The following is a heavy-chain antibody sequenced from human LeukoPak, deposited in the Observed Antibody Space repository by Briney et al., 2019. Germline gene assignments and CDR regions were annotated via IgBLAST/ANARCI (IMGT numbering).Heavy chain of an antibody. CDR2: ISSSGSTI. D-gene: IGHD6-13*01. J-gene: IGHJ4*02. Sequence: PGGSLRLSCAASGFTFSSYWMSWVRQAPGKGLEWVSYISSSGSTIYYADSVKGRFTISRDNAKNSLYLQMNSLRAEDTAVYYCARVSYSEYSSSWYFDYWGQGTLVTVSS. CDR3: ARVSYSEYSSSWYFDY. CDR1: GFTFSSYW. V-gene: IGHV3-48*04.